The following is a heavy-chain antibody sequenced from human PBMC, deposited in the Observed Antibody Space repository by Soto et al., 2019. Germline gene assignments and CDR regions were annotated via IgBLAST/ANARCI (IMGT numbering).Heavy chain of an antibody. J-gene: IGHJ4*02. CDR1: GFIFSSCA. Sequence: HPGGSLRLSCEASGFIFSSCAMNWVRQAPGKGLQWVSSITGSSDYTSYIASVKGRFTISRDNSKNTLYLQMNSLRAEDTAVYFCAKEQTTGANYALDYWSQGTLVTVSS. V-gene: IGHV3-23*01. CDR3: AKEQTTGANYALDY. D-gene: IGHD2-8*02. CDR2: ITGSSDYT.